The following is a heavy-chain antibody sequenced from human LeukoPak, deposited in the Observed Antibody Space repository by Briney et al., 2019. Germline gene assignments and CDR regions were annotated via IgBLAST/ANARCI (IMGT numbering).Heavy chain of an antibody. V-gene: IGHV3-33*01. D-gene: IGHD6-19*01. Sequence: PGGSLRLSCAASGFTFSSYGMRWVRQAPGKGLEWVAVIWYDGSNKYYADSVKGRFTISRDNPKNTLYLQMNSLRAEDTAVYYCARTQWLVPQHFDYWGQGTLVTVSS. CDR3: ARTQWLVPQHFDY. CDR2: IWYDGSNK. CDR1: GFTFSSYG. J-gene: IGHJ4*02.